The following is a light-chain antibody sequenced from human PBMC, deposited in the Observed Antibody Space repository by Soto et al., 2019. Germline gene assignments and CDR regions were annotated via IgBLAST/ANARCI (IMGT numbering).Light chain of an antibody. CDR3: SSYTTSSSYV. J-gene: IGLJ1*01. CDR1: SSDVGGYIY. Sequence: QSALTQPASVSGPPGQPITISCTGTSSDVGGYIYVSWYQQHPGKAPKLMIYDVTSRPSGVSYRFSGSKSGNTASLTISGLQAEDEADYYCSSYTTSSSYVFGTGTKVTVL. CDR2: DVT. V-gene: IGLV2-14*01.